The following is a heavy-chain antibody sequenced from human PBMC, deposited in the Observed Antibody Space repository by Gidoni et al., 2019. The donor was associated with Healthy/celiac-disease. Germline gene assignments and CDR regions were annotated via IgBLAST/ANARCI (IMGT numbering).Heavy chain of an antibody. V-gene: IGHV3-43*01. D-gene: IGHD2-15*01. CDR2: ISWDGGST. CDR1: GFTFDDYT. CDR3: AKDIIPGRGYCSGGSCWGFDY. Sequence: EVQLVESGGVVVQPGGSLRLSCAASGFTFDDYTMHWVRQAPGKGLGWASLISWDGGSTYYADSVKGRFTISRDNSKNSLYLQMNSLRTEDTALYYCAKDIIPGRGYCSGGSCWGFDYWGQGTLVTVSS. J-gene: IGHJ4*02.